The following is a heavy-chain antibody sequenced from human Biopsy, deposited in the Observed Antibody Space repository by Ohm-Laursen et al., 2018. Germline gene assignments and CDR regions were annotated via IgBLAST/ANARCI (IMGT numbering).Heavy chain of an antibody. Sequence: GASVKVSCKASGYPFTSYDINWVRQATGQGRERMGWMNPNSGNTDYAQKFQGRVTMTRNTSVSTAYMELNSLRSEDTAVYYCARGSFWFGGNYYYYGMDVWGQGTTVTVSS. D-gene: IGHD3-10*01. CDR3: ARGSFWFGGNYYYYGMDV. V-gene: IGHV1-8*01. J-gene: IGHJ6*02. CDR1: GYPFTSYD. CDR2: MNPNSGNT.